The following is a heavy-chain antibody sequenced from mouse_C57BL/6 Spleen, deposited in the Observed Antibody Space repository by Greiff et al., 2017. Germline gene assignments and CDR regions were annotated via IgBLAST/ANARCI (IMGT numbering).Heavy chain of an antibody. CDR3: ARERGITTVVAEYFDV. CDR1: GYAFSSSW. CDR2: IYPGDGDT. V-gene: IGHV1-82*01. D-gene: IGHD1-1*01. J-gene: IGHJ1*03. Sequence: VQLQQSGPELVKPGASVKISCKASGYAFSSSWMNWVKQRPGKGLEWIGRIYPGDGDTNYNGKFKGKATLTADKSSSTAYMQLSSLTSEDSAVYFYARERGITTVVAEYFDVWGTGATVTVSS.